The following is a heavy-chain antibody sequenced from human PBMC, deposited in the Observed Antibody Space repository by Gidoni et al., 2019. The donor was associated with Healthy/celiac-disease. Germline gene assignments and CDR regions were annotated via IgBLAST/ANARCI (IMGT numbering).Heavy chain of an antibody. CDR2: ISWNSGSI. J-gene: IGHJ6*02. V-gene: IGHV3-9*01. CDR3: AKGGAASWYYYGMDV. Sequence: EVQLVESGGGLVQPGRSLRLSCEASGFTLDDYAMHWVRQAPGKGLEWVSGISWNSGSIGYADSVKGRFTISRDNAKNSLYLQMNSLRAEDTALYYCAKGGAASWYYYGMDVWGQGTTVTVSS. CDR1: GFTLDDYA.